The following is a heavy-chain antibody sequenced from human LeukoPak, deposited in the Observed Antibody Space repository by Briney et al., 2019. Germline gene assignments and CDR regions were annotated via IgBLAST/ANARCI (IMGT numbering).Heavy chain of an antibody. CDR2: IKQDGSEK. V-gene: IGHV3-7*01. CDR1: GFTFSSYG. Sequence: GGSLRLSCAASGFTFSSYGMHWVRQAPGKGLEWVANIKQDGSEKYYVDSVKGRFTISRDNAKNSLYLQMNSLRAEDTAVYYCASDTLSIAARPIGFDYWGQGTLVTVSS. CDR3: ASDTLSIAARPIGFDY. D-gene: IGHD6-6*01. J-gene: IGHJ4*02.